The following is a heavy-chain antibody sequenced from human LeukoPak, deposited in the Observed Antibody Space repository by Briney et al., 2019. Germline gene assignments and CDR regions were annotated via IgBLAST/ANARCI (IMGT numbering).Heavy chain of an antibody. D-gene: IGHD3-22*01. V-gene: IGHV3-11*01. J-gene: IGHJ3*02. Sequence: PGGSLRLSCAASGFTFSDYYMSWIRQTPGKVLEWVSYISSSGSTIYYADSVKGRFTISRDNSKNTLYLQMNSLRAEDTAVYYCAKGLHSSGYYYSVNDAFDIWGQGTMVTVSS. CDR3: AKGLHSSGYYYSVNDAFDI. CDR1: GFTFSDYY. CDR2: ISSSGSTI.